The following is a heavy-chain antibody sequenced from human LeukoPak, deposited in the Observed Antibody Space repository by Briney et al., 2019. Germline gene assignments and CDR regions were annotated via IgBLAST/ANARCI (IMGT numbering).Heavy chain of an antibody. D-gene: IGHD1-20*01. Sequence: GGSLRLSCAASGFTFSSYWMHWVRQAPGKGLVWVSRINTDGSSTSYADSVKGRFTISRDNAKNTLYLQMNSLRAEDTAVYYCAREVTGTHGGDHAFDIWGQGTMVTVSS. CDR1: GFTFSSYW. J-gene: IGHJ3*02. CDR2: INTDGSST. V-gene: IGHV3-74*01. CDR3: AREVTGTHGGDHAFDI.